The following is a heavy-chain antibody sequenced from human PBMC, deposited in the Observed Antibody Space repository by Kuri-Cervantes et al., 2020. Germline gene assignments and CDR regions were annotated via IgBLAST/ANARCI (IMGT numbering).Heavy chain of an antibody. CDR2: INPSGGTT. CDR3: ARLQVPRLERRDY. D-gene: IGHD1-1*01. Sequence: ASVKVSCKASGYTFTSYDINWVRQATGQGLEWMGMINPSGGTTTYAQKFQGRVTVTTDTSTSTVYMELNSLKYEDTAVYYCARLQVPRLERRDYWGQGTQVTVSS. V-gene: IGHV1-46*01. CDR1: GYTFTSYD. J-gene: IGHJ4*02.